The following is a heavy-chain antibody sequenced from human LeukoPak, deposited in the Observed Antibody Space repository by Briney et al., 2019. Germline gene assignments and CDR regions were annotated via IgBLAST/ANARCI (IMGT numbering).Heavy chain of an antibody. CDR3: AKDRLQVETAEFVD. CDR2: LSGGADRT. D-gene: IGHD2-2*01. J-gene: IGHJ4*02. CDR1: GFAFSNYA. V-gene: IGHV3-23*01. Sequence: PGGSLRLSCAASGFAFSNYAMSWVRQTPGKGREWVSSLSGGADRTYYADSVKGRFTISRDNSKNTLYLQMNSLRAEDADVYYCAKDRLQVETAEFVDWGQGTLVTVSS.